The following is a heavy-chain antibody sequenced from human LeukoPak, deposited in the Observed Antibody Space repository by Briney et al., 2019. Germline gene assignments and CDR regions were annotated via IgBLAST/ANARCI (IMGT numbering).Heavy chain of an antibody. V-gene: IGHV3-21*01. J-gene: IGHJ4*02. D-gene: IGHD3-10*02. CDR1: GFKFSSYS. CDR3: ARGTMFPYYFDY. CDR2: VSSSSSYI. Sequence: GGSLRLSCAASGFKFSSYSMKWVRQAPGKGLEWVSFVSSSSSYIYYADSVKGRFTISRDNAKNSLYLQMNSLRAEDTAVYYCARGTMFPYYFDYWGQGSLVTVSS.